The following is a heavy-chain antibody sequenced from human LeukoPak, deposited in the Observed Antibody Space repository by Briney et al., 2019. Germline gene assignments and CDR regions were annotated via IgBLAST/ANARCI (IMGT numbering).Heavy chain of an antibody. V-gene: IGHV3-48*01. J-gene: IGHJ5*02. CDR2: IGVGSSTK. CDR3: AKDLRGDGSGSYYNLENWFDP. D-gene: IGHD3-10*01. Sequence: GGSLRLSCAASGFTFSDYAMNWVRQAPGKGLEWVSYIGVGSSTKYYGDPVKGRFTISRDNSKNTLYLQMNSLRAEDTAVYYCAKDLRGDGSGSYYNLENWFDPWGQGTLVTVSS. CDR1: GFTFSDYA.